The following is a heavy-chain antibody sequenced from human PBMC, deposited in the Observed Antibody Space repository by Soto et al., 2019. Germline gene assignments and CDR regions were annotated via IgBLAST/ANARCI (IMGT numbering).Heavy chain of an antibody. J-gene: IGHJ4*02. V-gene: IGHV3-23*01. Sequence: EVQLLESGGGLVQPGGSLRLSCAASGFTFSSHGMSWVRQAPGKGLEWVSAISRSGANTYYADSVKGRFTISRDNSKNTVSLQMNSLRAEDTALYYCTTADGYNQYRLRYWGQGTLVTVSS. D-gene: IGHD5-12*01. CDR3: TTADGYNQYRLRY. CDR2: ISRSGANT. CDR1: GFTFSSHG.